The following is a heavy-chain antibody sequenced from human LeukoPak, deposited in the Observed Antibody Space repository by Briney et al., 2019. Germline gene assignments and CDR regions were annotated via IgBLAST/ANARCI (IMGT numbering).Heavy chain of an antibody. D-gene: IGHD3-22*01. Sequence: PGGSLRLSCAASGISVSNDYMSWVRQAPGKGLEWVSAIYADGYTRDAASVKGRFSISRHNSKNTVYLQMDNLRPEDTAVYYCARDLAYYYDSSGCFDYWGQGTLVTVSS. CDR2: IYADGYT. CDR3: ARDLAYYYDSSGCFDY. V-gene: IGHV3-53*04. J-gene: IGHJ4*02. CDR1: GISVSNDY.